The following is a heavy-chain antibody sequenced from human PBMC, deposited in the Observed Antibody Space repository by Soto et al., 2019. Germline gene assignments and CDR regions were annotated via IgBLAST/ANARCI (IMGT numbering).Heavy chain of an antibody. CDR2: IIPIFGTA. V-gene: IGHV1-69*13. CDR3: ARGQGTPHSYGMDV. CDR1: GGTFSSYA. Sequence: ASVKVSCKASGGTFSSYAISWVRQAPGQGLEWMGGIIPIFGTANYAQKFQGRVTITADESTSTAYMELSSLRSEETAVYYCARGQGTPHSYGMDVWGQGTTVTVSS. J-gene: IGHJ6*02.